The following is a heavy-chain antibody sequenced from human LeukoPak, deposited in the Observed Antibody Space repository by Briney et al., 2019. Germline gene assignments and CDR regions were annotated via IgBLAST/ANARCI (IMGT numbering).Heavy chain of an antibody. J-gene: IGHJ2*01. Sequence: PGGSLRLSCAASGFTFSSYAMSWVRQAPGKGLEWVSAIYSGGSTYYADSVKGRFTISRDNSKNTLYLQMNSLRTEDTAVYYCARDRADSSGWFNYWYFALWGRGTLVTVSS. CDR2: IYSGGST. V-gene: IGHV3-53*01. CDR3: ARDRADSSGWFNYWYFAL. CDR1: GFTFSSYA. D-gene: IGHD6-19*01.